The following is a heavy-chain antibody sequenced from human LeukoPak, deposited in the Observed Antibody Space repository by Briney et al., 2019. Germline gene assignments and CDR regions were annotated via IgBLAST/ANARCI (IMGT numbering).Heavy chain of an antibody. V-gene: IGHV1-2*02. J-gene: IGHJ6*03. D-gene: IGHD2-8*01. CDR3: ARGLGYCTNGVCPYYYYYYMDV. Sequence: ASVKVSCKASGYTFTGYYMHWVRQAPGQGLEWMGWINPNSGGTNYAQKFQGRVTMTRDTSISTAYMELSRLRSDDTAVYYCARGLGYCTNGVCPYYYYYYMDVWGKGTTVTVSS. CDR2: INPNSGGT. CDR1: GYTFTGYY.